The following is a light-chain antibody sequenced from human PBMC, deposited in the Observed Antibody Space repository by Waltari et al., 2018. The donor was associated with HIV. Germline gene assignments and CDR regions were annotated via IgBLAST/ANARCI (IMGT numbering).Light chain of an antibody. CDR1: ALPNQY. J-gene: IGLJ2*01. CDR3: QSAVSKNVI. CDR2: KDN. V-gene: IGLV3-25*03. Sequence: SYELPQPPSVSVSPGQTATITCSGDALPNQYAYWFQQKPGKAPVMVIYKDNERPSGIPERFTGSSSGTTVTLTISGVQAEDEADYYCQSAVSKNVIFGGGTKLTVL.